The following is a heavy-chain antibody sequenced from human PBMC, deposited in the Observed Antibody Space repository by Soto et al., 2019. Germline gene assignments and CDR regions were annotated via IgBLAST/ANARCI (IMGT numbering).Heavy chain of an antibody. D-gene: IGHD3-22*01. Sequence: AAVKVSCRASGYTFTDYFIHWVRQAPGQGFEWMGWINPHSRGTTYAPNVQCRVTLTSDTANTTAYMELRRLTSDDSAIYYCGRVTLKAGNGFDPWGQGIRLTVSS. J-gene: IGHJ5*02. CDR1: GYTFTDYF. V-gene: IGHV1-2*02. CDR2: INPHSRGT. CDR3: GRVTLKAGNGFDP.